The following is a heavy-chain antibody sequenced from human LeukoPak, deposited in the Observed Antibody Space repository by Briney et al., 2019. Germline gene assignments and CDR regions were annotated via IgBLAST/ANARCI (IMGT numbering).Heavy chain of an antibody. CDR3: ARDLAAGEHFYFDL. CDR2: ISTDGSSA. J-gene: IGHJ2*01. Sequence: GGSLRLSCVASGFTFSSYWMHWVRQAPGKGLVWVSRISTDGSSAIYADSVKGRFTISRDNAKNTLYLQMNSLRAEDTAVYYCARDLAAGEHFYFDLWGRGALVTVSS. D-gene: IGHD7-27*01. CDR1: GFTFSSYW. V-gene: IGHV3-74*01.